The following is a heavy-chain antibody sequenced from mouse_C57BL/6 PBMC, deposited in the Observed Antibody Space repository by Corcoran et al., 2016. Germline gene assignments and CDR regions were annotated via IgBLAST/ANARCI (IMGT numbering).Heavy chain of an antibody. D-gene: IGHD4-1*01. Sequence: EVKLLQSGGGLVQPGGSLKLSCAASGIDFSRYWMSWVRRAPGKRQDWIGEINRDSSTINYAPSLKEKFISTRDNAKNTLALQMSKGRSDDTALYYCARLGYSYYYAMDYWGQGTAVTVSS. CDR1: GIDFSRYW. J-gene: IGHJ4*01. V-gene: IGHV4-1*01. CDR2: INRDSSTI. CDR3: ARLGYSYYYAMDY.